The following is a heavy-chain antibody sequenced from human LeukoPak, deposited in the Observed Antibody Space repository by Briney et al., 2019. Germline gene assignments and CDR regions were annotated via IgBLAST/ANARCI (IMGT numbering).Heavy chain of an antibody. Sequence: PSGTLSLTCAVSGGSISSSNWWSWVRQPPGKGLEWIGGIYHSGSTNYNPSLKSRVTISVDKSKNQFSLKLSSVTAADTAVYYCARGHSSGWYVADYFDYWGQGTLVTVSS. CDR3: ARGHSSGWYVADYFDY. CDR1: GGSISSSNW. V-gene: IGHV4-4*02. J-gene: IGHJ4*02. D-gene: IGHD6-19*01. CDR2: IYHSGST.